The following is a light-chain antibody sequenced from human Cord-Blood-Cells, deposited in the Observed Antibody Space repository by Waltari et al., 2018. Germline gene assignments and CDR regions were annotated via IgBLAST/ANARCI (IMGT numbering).Light chain of an antibody. CDR2: GKT. CDR3: NSRDSSGNHLV. Sequence: SSELTQDPAVSVALGQTVRITCHGDSLRSYYASWYQQRPGQAPLLVIYGKTNRPSGVPDRFSGSSSGNTASWTITGAQAEDEADYYCNSRDSSGNHLVFGGGTKLTVL. CDR1: SLRSYY. J-gene: IGLJ2*01. V-gene: IGLV3-19*01.